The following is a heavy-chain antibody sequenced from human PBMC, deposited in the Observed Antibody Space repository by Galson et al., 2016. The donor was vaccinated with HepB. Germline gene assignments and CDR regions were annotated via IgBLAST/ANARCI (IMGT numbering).Heavy chain of an antibody. CDR1: GFSLRHNA. CDR3: AKRVGTTGTGQSAGGPRFDY. J-gene: IGHJ4*02. V-gene: IGHV3-23*01. CDR2: IGGSDDRT. D-gene: IGHD1-1*01. Sequence: SLRLSCAASGFSLRHNAMAWVRQAPGKGLEWVAAIGGSDDRTDYADSVKGRFTISRDNSKNTLYLQMNSLRVQDTAGYYCAKRVGTTGTGQSAGGPRFDYWGQGTLVSVSS.